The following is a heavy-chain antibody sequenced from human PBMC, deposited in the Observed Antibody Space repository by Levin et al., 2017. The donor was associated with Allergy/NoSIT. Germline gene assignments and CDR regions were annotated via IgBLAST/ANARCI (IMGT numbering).Heavy chain of an antibody. CDR2: IVTNNGGT. V-gene: IGHV1-2*02. D-gene: IGHD3-16*02. J-gene: IGHJ3*02. Sequence: GASVKVSCKASGYTFTDYWIHWVRQAPGQGLQWMGWIVTNNGGTNYAQNFRDRVTMTRDTSIGTAYMEMSRLRSDDAAMYYCARGGSHHGFDIWGQGTVVTVSS. CDR3: ARGGSHHGFDI. CDR1: GYTFTDYW.